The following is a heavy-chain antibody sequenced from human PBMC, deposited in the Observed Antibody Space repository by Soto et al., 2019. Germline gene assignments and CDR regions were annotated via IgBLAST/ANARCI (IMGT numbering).Heavy chain of an antibody. J-gene: IGHJ6*02. V-gene: IGHV1-2*04. CDR3: ARDRRSITASRTYGMDV. CDR1: GYTFTGYY. D-gene: IGHD6-13*01. Sequence: ASVKVSCKASGYTFTGYYIHWVRQAPGQGLEWMGWINPNTGVTNYAQKFRDWVTMTRDTSISTAYMELTRLKSDDTAVCYCARDRRSITASRTYGMDVWGQGTTVTVSS. CDR2: INPNTGVT.